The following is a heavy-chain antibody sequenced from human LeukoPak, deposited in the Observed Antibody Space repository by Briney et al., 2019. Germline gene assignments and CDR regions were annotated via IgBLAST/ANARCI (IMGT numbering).Heavy chain of an antibody. CDR2: ISAYSGNT. CDR3: ARGEAATKDYYYYYMDV. V-gene: IGHV1-18*01. J-gene: IGHJ6*03. D-gene: IGHD1-26*01. Sequence: ASVKVSRKASGYTFTSYGFSWVRQAPGQGLEWMGWISAYSGNTNYAQKFQGRVTMTTDTATSTAYMELRSLRFDDTAVYYCARGEAATKDYYYYYMDVWGKGTTVTVSS. CDR1: GYTFTSYG.